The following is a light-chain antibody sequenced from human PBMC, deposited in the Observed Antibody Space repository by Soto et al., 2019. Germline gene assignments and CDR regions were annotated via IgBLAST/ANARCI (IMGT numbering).Light chain of an antibody. CDR2: GAS. CDR3: QQYNNWPLT. Sequence: EIVMTQSPATLSVSPGERATLSCRASQSISNNLAWYQQKPGQAPRLLIYGASTRAAGIPARFSGGGSGTELTLTISSLQSEDSAVYCCQQYNNWPLTFGPGTKVDIK. CDR1: QSISNN. V-gene: IGKV3-15*01. J-gene: IGKJ3*01.